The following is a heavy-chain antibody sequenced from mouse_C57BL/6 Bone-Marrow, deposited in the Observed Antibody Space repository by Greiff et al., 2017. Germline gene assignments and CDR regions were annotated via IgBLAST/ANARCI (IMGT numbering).Heavy chain of an antibody. CDR2: IYPRSGNT. D-gene: IGHD2-14*01. CDR1: GYTFTSYG. Sequence: VQLQESGAELARPGASVKLSCKASGYTFTSYGICWVKQRTGQGLEWIGEIYPRSGNTYYYEKFKGKATLTADKSTSTAYMELRSLTSEDSAVDFCARGTGPEAYWGQGTLVTVSA. J-gene: IGHJ3*01. V-gene: IGHV1-81*01. CDR3: ARGTGPEAY.